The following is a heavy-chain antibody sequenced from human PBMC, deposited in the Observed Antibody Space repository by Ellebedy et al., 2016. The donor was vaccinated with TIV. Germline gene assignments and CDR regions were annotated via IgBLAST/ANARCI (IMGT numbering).Heavy chain of an antibody. J-gene: IGHJ5*02. V-gene: IGHV1-8*01. CDR2: MNPDSGDT. CDR1: GYTFTSYE. Sequence: AASVKVSCKASGYTFTSYEITWVRQAPGQGLEWIGRMNPDSGDTVYAQKFQDRVTMTRNPSMGTAYMDLSSLRSDDTAVYYCAIGGPKGENNRFDPWGQGTLVTVSS. CDR3: AIGGPKGENNRFDP.